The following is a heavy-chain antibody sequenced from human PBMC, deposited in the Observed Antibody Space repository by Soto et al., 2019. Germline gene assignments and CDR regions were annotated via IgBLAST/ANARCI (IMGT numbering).Heavy chain of an antibody. V-gene: IGHV4-30-4*01. CDR1: GGSISRGDYY. Sequence: QVQLQESGPGLVKPSQTLSLTCTVSGGSISRGDYYWSWIRQPPGKGLEWIGYIYYSGSTYYNPSLKSRVTISVDTSKNQCSLKLSCVTAADTAVYCCARRCSGGSCYGVYFDYWGQGTLVTVSS. D-gene: IGHD2-15*01. J-gene: IGHJ4*02. CDR3: ARRCSGGSCYGVYFDY. CDR2: IYYSGST.